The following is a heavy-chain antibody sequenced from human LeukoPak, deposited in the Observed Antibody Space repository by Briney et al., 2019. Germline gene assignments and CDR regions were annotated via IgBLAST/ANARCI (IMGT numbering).Heavy chain of an antibody. V-gene: IGHV3-48*01. CDR1: GFTFSSYG. Sequence: PGGSLRLSCAASGFTFSSYGMNWVRQAPGKGLEWVSYISGSSSTIYYADSVKGRLTISRDNAKNSRSLEMNRLRAEETAVFYCGTNSGYDRIFYYWGEGTLVTVSS. D-gene: IGHD5-12*01. J-gene: IGHJ4*02. CDR3: GTNSGYDRIFYY. CDR2: ISGSSSTI.